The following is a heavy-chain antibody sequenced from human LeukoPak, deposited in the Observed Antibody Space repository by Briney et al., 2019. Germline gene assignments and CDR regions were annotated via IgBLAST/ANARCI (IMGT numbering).Heavy chain of an antibody. J-gene: IGHJ4*01. V-gene: IGHV4-39*01. CDR2: IYYSGRA. Sequence: SSETLSLTCTVSGASISTDVYYCGWIRQPPGKGLEWIGSIYYSGRAYYNPSLKSRVTISVDTSKNQFSLNLSSVTAADTAMYYCARHFYYYDSSGYSFEYWGHGTLVTVSS. CDR1: GASISTDVYY. CDR3: ARHFYYYDSSGYSFEY. D-gene: IGHD3-22*01.